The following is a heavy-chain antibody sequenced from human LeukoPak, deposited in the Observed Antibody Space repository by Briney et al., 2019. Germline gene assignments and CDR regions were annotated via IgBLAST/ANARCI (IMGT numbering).Heavy chain of an antibody. J-gene: IGHJ5*02. CDR3: ARDSVTTGWSWFDP. Sequence: GGSLRLSCAASGFTFSSYWMSWVRQAPGKGLEWVANIKQDGSEKYYVDSVKGRFTISRDNAKNSLYLQMNSLRAEDTAVYYCARDSVTTGWSWFDPWGQGTLVTVSS. CDR1: GFTFSSYW. V-gene: IGHV3-7*01. D-gene: IGHD4-17*01. CDR2: IKQDGSEK.